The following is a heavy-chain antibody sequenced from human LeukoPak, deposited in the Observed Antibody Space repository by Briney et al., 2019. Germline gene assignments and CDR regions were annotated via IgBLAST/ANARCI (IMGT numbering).Heavy chain of an antibody. J-gene: IGHJ4*02. CDR3: AKSRTTMIVVAIDY. V-gene: IGHV3-30*18. Sequence: GRSLRLSCAASGFTFSTYGMHWVRQAPGKGLEWVAVISYDGSNKYYADSVKGRFTVSRDNSKNTLYLQMNSLRTEDTAVYYCAKSRTTMIVVAIDYWGQGTLVTVSS. CDR2: ISYDGSNK. D-gene: IGHD3-22*01. CDR1: GFTFSTYG.